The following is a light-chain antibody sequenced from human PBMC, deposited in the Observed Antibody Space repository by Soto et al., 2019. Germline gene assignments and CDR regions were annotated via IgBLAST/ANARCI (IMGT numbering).Light chain of an antibody. J-gene: IGKJ1*01. CDR2: GAS. CDR3: QQYNN. CDR1: QSVSSN. V-gene: IGKV3-15*01. Sequence: EIVMTQSPATLSVSPGERATISCRASQSVSSNLAWYQQKPGQAPRLLIYGASTRATGIQARFSGNGSGTKFTLTISSLQSEDFAVYYCQQYNNFGQGTKV.